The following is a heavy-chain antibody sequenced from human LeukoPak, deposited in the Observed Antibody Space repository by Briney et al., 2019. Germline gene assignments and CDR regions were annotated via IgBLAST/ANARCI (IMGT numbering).Heavy chain of an antibody. D-gene: IGHD6-13*01. J-gene: IGHJ3*02. CDR1: GGSISSYY. CDR3: ARSGSWYRSEYDSFDI. CDR2: IYTSGSA. V-gene: IGHV4-4*07. Sequence: SETLSLTCTVSGGSISSYYWSWIRQPAGEGVEWIGRIYTSGSADYTPSLKSRVPMSVDTSKNQFSLMMRPVTDADTAVYYCARSGSWYRSEYDSFDIWGQGTMVTVSS.